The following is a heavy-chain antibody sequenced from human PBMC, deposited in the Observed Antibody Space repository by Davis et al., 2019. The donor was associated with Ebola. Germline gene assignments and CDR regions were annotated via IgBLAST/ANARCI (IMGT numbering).Heavy chain of an antibody. J-gene: IGHJ6*02. CDR3: ARGYCSGGSCRNYYYYGMDV. V-gene: IGHV3-33*01. CDR2: IWYDESNS. D-gene: IGHD2-15*01. Sequence: GESLKISCVASGFTFDAFGMNWVRQAPGKGLEWVATIWYDESNSYYADSVKGRFTISKDDSKNTLYLQMNSLRAEDTAVYYCARGYCSGGSCRNYYYYGMDVWGQGTTVTVSS. CDR1: GFTFDAFG.